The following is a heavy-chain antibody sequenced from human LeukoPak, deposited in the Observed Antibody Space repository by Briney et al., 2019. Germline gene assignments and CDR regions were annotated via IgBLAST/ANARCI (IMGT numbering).Heavy chain of an antibody. Sequence: SETLSLTCTVSGGSISSYYWTWIRQPAGKGLEWIGRIYTSGSTNYNPSLKSRVTMPVDTSNNQFSLNLSSVTAADTAVYYCARQMIAAGKNYYGMDVWGQGTTVTVSS. V-gene: IGHV4-4*07. CDR2: IYTSGST. J-gene: IGHJ6*02. D-gene: IGHD6-13*01. CDR3: ARQMIAAGKNYYGMDV. CDR1: GGSISSYY.